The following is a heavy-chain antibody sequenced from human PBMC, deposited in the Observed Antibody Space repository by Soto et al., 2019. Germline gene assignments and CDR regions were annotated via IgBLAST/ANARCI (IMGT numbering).Heavy chain of an antibody. CDR1: GFSFSVYT. CDR3: ARDQFDY. V-gene: IGHV3-21*05. Sequence: GGSLRLSCVASGFSFSVYTMNWFRQAPGQALEWLSFITQTGGDTYYGDSVKGRFTISRDNAKNSLYMELNNLRAEDTAVYYCARDQFDYWGQGTLVTVSS. CDR2: ITQTGGDT. J-gene: IGHJ4*02.